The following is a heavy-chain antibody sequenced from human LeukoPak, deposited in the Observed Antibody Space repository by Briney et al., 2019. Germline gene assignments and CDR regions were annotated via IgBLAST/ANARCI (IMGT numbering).Heavy chain of an antibody. J-gene: IGHJ4*02. D-gene: IGHD1-26*01. CDR2: IKFDGSTE. Sequence: GGSLRLSCVGSGNTFRSFGMHWVRQAPGKWLEWVAFIKFDGSTEYYADSVKGRFTISRDNSKNTLFLQMNSLRAEDTAVYYCAGRPKWELLILDSWGQGTLVTVSS. CDR1: GNTFRSFG. CDR3: AGRPKWELLILDS. V-gene: IGHV3-30*02.